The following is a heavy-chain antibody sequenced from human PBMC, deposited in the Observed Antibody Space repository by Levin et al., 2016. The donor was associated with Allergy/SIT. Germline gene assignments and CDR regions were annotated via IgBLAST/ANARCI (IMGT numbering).Heavy chain of an antibody. CDR3: ARGGSGYPYSNWFDP. D-gene: IGHD3-3*01. V-gene: IGHV3-48*01. CDR2: ISSSSSTI. J-gene: IGHJ5*02. Sequence: GESLKISCAASGFTFSSYSMNWVRQAPGKGLEWVSYISSSSSTIYYADSVKGRFTISRDNAKNSLYLQMNSLRAEDTAVYYCARGGSGYPYSNWFDPWGQGTLVTVSS. CDR1: GFTFSSYS.